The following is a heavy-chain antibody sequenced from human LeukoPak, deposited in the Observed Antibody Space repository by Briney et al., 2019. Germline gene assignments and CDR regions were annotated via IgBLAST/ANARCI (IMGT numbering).Heavy chain of an antibody. CDR3: ARDSSGSYYFDY. Sequence: SETLSLTCTVSGGSISSSSYYWGWIRQPPGKGLEWIGSIYYSGSTYYNPSLKSRVTISVDTSKNQFSLKLSSVTAADTAVYYCARDSSGSYYFDYWGQGTLVTVSS. CDR1: GGSISSSSYY. J-gene: IGHJ4*02. D-gene: IGHD6-19*01. CDR2: IYYSGST. V-gene: IGHV4-39*07.